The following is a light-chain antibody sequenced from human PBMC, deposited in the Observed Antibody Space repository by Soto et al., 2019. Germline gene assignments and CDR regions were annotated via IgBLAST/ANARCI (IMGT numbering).Light chain of an antibody. CDR1: QSVNTN. V-gene: IGKV3-15*01. CDR3: QQYNHWPPWLT. Sequence: EIEMTPSPATLSVSPGERATLSCRASQSVNTNLAWYQQKPGQAPRLLIYGASTRAPGIPARFSGSGSGTEFTLTVSSLQSEDFAVYDCQQYNHWPPWLTVGGGTKVEVK. CDR2: GAS. J-gene: IGKJ4*01.